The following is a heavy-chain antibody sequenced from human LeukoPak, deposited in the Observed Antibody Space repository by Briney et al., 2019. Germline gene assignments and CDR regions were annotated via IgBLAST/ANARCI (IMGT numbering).Heavy chain of an antibody. V-gene: IGHV4-30-4*01. CDR3: AREVESSGKFDP. CDR1: GGSISSGDYY. J-gene: IGHJ5*02. Sequence: PSQTLSLTCTVSGGSISSGDYYWSWIRQPPGKGLEWIGFVFYSGSTNYNPSLKSRVTILLDKSKNQFSLKLRSVTAADTAVYYCAREVESSGKFDPWGQGTLVTVSS. D-gene: IGHD3-22*01. CDR2: VFYSGST.